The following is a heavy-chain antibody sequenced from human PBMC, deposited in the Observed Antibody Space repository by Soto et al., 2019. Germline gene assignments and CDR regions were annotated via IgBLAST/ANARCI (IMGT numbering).Heavy chain of an antibody. CDR2: INPSGGST. Sequence: ASVKVSCKASGYTFTSYYMHWVRQAPGQGLEWMGIINPSGGSTSYAQKFQGRVTMTRDTSTSTVYMELSSLRSEDTAVYYCARDWDYQDSSGYRPPGSSYFDYWGQGTLVTVSS. CDR1: GYTFTSYY. V-gene: IGHV1-46*01. CDR3: ARDWDYQDSSGYRPPGSSYFDY. D-gene: IGHD3-22*01. J-gene: IGHJ4*02.